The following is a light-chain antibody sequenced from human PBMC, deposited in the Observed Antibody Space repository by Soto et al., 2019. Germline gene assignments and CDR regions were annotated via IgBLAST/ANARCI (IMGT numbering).Light chain of an antibody. V-gene: IGKV3-11*01. CDR2: DAS. CDR3: QERTGWPPWT. J-gene: IGKJ1*01. Sequence: EIVLTQSPATLSLSPGGRATLSCRASQSVSLSLAGYQQKPGQAPRLLIYDASKRASGFPARFSGSGAGTDVTLTISSLEPEDFAVYYCQERTGWPPWTFGQGTKVEIE. CDR1: QSVSLS.